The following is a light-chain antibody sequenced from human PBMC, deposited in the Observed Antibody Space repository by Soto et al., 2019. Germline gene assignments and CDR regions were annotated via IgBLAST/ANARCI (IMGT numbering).Light chain of an antibody. J-gene: IGKJ4*01. CDR1: QSVSGW. CDR3: QHYDTYPLT. Sequence: DIQMTQSPSTLSASVGDRVTITCRASQSVSGWLAWYQQRPGKAPNLLVSKASSLESGVPSRFSGSGSGTEFTLTISSLQPDDCATYYCQHYDTYPLTFGGGTKVEIK. V-gene: IGKV1-5*03. CDR2: KAS.